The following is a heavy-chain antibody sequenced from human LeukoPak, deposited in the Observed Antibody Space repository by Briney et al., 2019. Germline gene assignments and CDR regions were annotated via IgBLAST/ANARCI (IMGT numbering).Heavy chain of an antibody. D-gene: IGHD2-2*01. V-gene: IGHV1-18*01. CDR2: ISPHNGNT. J-gene: IGHJ4*02. CDR1: GYTFTSYD. CDR3: AGSLGYCTSNFCYLKY. Sequence: ASVKVSCKASGYTFTSYDINWVRQATGQGLEWMGWISPHNGNTNYAQKLQGRVTMTTDTHTNTAYMELRSLRSDDTAVYYCAGSLGYCTSNFCYLKYWGQGTLVTVSS.